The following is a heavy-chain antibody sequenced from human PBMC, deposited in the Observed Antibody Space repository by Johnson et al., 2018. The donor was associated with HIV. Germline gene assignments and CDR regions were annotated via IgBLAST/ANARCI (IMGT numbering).Heavy chain of an antibody. CDR2: LSYDGSNK. J-gene: IGHJ3*02. V-gene: IGHV3-30-3*01. D-gene: IGHD6-6*01. CDR1: GFTFSSYA. Sequence: QVQLVESGGDVVQPGRSLRLSCTASGFTFSSYALHWVRQAPGKGLEWVAVLSYDGSNKFYADSVKGRFTISSDNSKTTLYLKMNSLRAEETAVYYCARDRTLWQLVRPGGAFDIWGQGTMVTVSS. CDR3: ARDRTLWQLVRPGGAFDI.